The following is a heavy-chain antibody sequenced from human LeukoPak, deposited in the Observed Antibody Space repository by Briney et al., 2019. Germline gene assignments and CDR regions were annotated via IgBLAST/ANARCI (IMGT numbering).Heavy chain of an antibody. J-gene: IGHJ5*02. V-gene: IGHV4-59*06. Sequence: SETLSLTCTVSGGSISSYYWSWIRQPPGKGLEWIGYIYYSGSTYYNPSLKSRVTISVDTSKNQFSLKLSSVTAADTAVYYCARGPEGYYAQRATGNWFDPWGQGTLVTVSS. CDR2: IYYSGST. CDR1: GGSISSYY. D-gene: IGHD2/OR15-2a*01. CDR3: ARGPEGYYAQRATGNWFDP.